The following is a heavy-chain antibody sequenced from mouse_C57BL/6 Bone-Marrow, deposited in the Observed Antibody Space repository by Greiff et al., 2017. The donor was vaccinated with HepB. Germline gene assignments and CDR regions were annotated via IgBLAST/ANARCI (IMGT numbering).Heavy chain of an antibody. Sequence: LQQSGGGLVQPGGSLKLSCAASGFTFSDYYMYWVRQTPEKRLEWVAYISNGGGSTYYPDTVKGRFTISRDNAKNTLYLQMSRLKSEDTAMYYCARPQGFAYWGQGTLVTVSA. V-gene: IGHV5-12*01. CDR3: ARPQGFAY. CDR1: GFTFSDYY. D-gene: IGHD3-2*02. J-gene: IGHJ3*01. CDR2: ISNGGGST.